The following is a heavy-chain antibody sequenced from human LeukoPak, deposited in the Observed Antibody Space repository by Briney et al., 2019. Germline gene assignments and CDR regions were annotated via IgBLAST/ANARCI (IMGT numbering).Heavy chain of an antibody. V-gene: IGHV3-48*03. CDR2: ISSSGSTI. CDR3: ARCGTYYYYMDV. Sequence: GGSLRLSCAASGFTFSSYEMNWVRQAPGKGLEWVSYISSSGSTIYYADSVKGRFTISRDNAKNPLYLQMNSLRAEDTAVYYCARCGTYYYYMDVWGKGTTVTVSS. CDR1: GFTFSSYE. J-gene: IGHJ6*03.